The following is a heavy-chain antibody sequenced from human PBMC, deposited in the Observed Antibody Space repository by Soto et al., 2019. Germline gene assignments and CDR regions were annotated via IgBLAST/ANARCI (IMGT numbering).Heavy chain of an antibody. CDR3: ARDISILLYSSGWYSLDY. J-gene: IGHJ4*02. Sequence: ASVKLSCKASGYTFTSYYMHWVRQAPGQGLEWMGIINPSGGSTSYAQKFQGRVTMTRDTSTSTVYMELSSLRSEDTAVYYCARDISILLYSSGWYSLDYWGQGTLVTVSS. CDR2: INPSGGST. D-gene: IGHD6-19*01. V-gene: IGHV1-46*01. CDR1: GYTFTSYY.